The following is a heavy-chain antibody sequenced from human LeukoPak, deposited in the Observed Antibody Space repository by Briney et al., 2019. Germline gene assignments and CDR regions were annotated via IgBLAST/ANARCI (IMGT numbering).Heavy chain of an antibody. CDR2: IFYSGST. D-gene: IGHD1-20*01. CDR3: ARRITGTTSDSFDY. V-gene: IGHV4-39*01. Sequence: SETLSLTCTVSSGSLSTSNYYWGWVRQPPGKALEWIGNIFYSGSTYYSPSLSSRVTIFLDASKNQFSLRLSSMAATDTALYYCARRITGTTSDSFDYWGHGTLVTVSS. CDR1: SGSLSTSNYY. J-gene: IGHJ4*01.